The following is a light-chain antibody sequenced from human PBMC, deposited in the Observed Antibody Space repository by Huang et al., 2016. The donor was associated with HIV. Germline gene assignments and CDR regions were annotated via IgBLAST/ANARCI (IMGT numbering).Light chain of an antibody. CDR1: QSVSRD. J-gene: IGKJ4*01. V-gene: IGKV3-15*01. CDR3: QQYNNWPLT. CDR2: GAA. Sequence: EVVMTQSPATLSVSPGERATLSCRASQSVSRDLAWYQQKPGQAPRVLIYGAATRAAGIPARISGRGSGTECTLTISSLQSEDFAVYYCQQYNNWPLTFGGGTTVAI.